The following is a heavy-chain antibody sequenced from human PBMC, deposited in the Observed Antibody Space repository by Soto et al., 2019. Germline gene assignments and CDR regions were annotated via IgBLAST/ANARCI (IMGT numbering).Heavy chain of an antibody. CDR2: IYYSGST. V-gene: IGHV4-59*01. CDR1: GGSISSYY. J-gene: IGHJ6*02. CDR3: ARVLPLDYGDYGTARVSGGMDV. Sequence: QVQLQESGPGLVKPSETLSLTCTVSGGSISSYYWSWIRQPPGKGLEWIGYIYYSGSTNYNPSLQSRVTISVDTSKNQFSLKLSSVTAADTAVYYCARVLPLDYGDYGTARVSGGMDVWGQGTTVTVSS. D-gene: IGHD4-17*01.